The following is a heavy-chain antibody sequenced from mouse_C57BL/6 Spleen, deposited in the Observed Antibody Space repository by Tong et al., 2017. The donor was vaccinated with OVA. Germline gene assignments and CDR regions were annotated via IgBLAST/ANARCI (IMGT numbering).Heavy chain of an antibody. Sequence: VQPQESGAELVRPGTSVKVSCKASGYAFTNYLIEWVKQRPGQGLEWIGVINPGSGGTNYNEKFKSKATLTVDKSSSTAYMQLSSLTSEDSAVYYCAPYDGYSYFDYWGQGTTLTVSS. CDR2: INPGSGGT. D-gene: IGHD2-3*01. CDR3: APYDGYSYFDY. J-gene: IGHJ2*01. CDR1: GYAFTNYL. V-gene: IGHV1-54*01.